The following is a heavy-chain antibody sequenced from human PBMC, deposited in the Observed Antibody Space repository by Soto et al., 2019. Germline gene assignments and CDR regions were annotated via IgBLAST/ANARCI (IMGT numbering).Heavy chain of an antibody. D-gene: IGHD1-7*01. CDR1: GGTFSSYA. CDR2: IIPIFGTA. V-gene: IGHV1-69*06. J-gene: IGHJ5*02. Sequence: VKVSCKASGGTFSSYAISWVRQAPGQGLEWMGGIIPIFGTANYAQKFQGRATITADKSTSTAYMELSSLRSEDTAVYYCARDRLELPNWFDPWGQGTLVTVSS. CDR3: ARDRLELPNWFDP.